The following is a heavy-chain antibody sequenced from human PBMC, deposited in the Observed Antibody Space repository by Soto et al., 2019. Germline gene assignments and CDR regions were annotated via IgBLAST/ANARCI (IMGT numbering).Heavy chain of an antibody. Sequence: QTGGSRSLSCAASGFTFGSCWMSWARQAPGKGLEWVADIKQDGSEKYYVDSVKGRFTISRDNAKKSLYLQMNSLRVEDTAVYYCARAWGENWGDYYYGMDVWGQGTTVTVSS. CDR2: IKQDGSEK. CDR1: GFTFGSCW. V-gene: IGHV3-7*01. D-gene: IGHD7-27*01. J-gene: IGHJ6*02. CDR3: ARAWGENWGDYYYGMDV.